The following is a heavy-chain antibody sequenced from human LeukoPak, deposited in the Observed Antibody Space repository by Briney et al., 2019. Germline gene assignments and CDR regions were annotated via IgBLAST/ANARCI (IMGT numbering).Heavy chain of an antibody. D-gene: IGHD3-3*01. J-gene: IGHJ6*03. CDR1: GFTFSSYA. V-gene: IGHV3-23*01. CDR2: VSGSNSNT. Sequence: GGSLRLSCAASGFTFSSYAMSWVRQAPGKGREGGSPVSGSNSNTYYADSVEGRFTISRDNSKNALYLQMNSLRAEDTAVYYCARDGSTIFGVAMPSGVSYYYMDVWGKGTTVTVSS. CDR3: ARDGSTIFGVAMPSGVSYYYMDV.